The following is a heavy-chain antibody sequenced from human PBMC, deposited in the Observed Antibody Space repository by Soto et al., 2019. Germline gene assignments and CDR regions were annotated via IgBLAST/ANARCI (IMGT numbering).Heavy chain of an antibody. CDR2: IYHSGST. CDR3: AKEGGPRAGQYYSYGLDV. J-gene: IGHJ6*02. Sequence: SETLSLTCTVSGGAIANHNWWSWVRQAPGQGPEWIGEIYHSGSTNYNPSLRSRLTISIDKFRNQFSLSLNSLSAADTAVYYCAKEGGPRAGQYYSYGLDVWGQGTTVTVSS. V-gene: IGHV4-4*02. CDR1: GGAIANHNW.